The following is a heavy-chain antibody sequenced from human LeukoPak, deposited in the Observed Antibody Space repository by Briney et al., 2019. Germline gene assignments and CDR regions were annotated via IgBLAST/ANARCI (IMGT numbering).Heavy chain of an antibody. Sequence: GGSLRLSCATSGFIFSSYWMCWVRQAPGKGLEWVANIKSDGSEEYYGDSVKGRFTISRDNAKNSLYLQMNSLRVEDTAAYYCARGDLWLGHWGQGSLVTVSS. J-gene: IGHJ4*02. CDR3: ARGDLWLGH. D-gene: IGHD3-10*01. V-gene: IGHV3-7*01. CDR2: IKSDGSEE. CDR1: GFIFSSYW.